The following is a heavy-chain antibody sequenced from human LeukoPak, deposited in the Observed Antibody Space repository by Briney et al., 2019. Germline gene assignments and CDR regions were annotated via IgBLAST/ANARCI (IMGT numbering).Heavy chain of an antibody. D-gene: IGHD2-2*01. J-gene: IGHJ3*02. CDR2: IYYSGTT. CDR3: ARGYAFSPGDDAFAI. CDR1: GGSISSSSYY. V-gene: IGHV4-39*07. Sequence: PSETLSLTCTVSGGSISSSSYYWGWIRQPPGKGLEWIGSIYYSGTTYYNPSLKSRVTISVDTSKNQFSLNLTSVTAADTAVYYCARGYAFSPGDDAFAIWGQGTMVTVSS.